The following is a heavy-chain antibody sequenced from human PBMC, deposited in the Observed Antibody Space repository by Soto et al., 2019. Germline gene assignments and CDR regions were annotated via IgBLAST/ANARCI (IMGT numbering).Heavy chain of an antibody. J-gene: IGHJ4*02. D-gene: IGHD3-10*02. Sequence: SETLSLTCAVSCDSISSSNWWSWVRQPPGKGLEWIGEIYHSGSTSYRPSLMGRVTMSVDKSKNQFSLNLSSVTAADTAVYYCATRIYVTYYFDYWGQGALVTVSS. CDR2: IYHSGST. V-gene: IGHV4-4*02. CDR1: CDSISSSNW. CDR3: ATRIYVTYYFDY.